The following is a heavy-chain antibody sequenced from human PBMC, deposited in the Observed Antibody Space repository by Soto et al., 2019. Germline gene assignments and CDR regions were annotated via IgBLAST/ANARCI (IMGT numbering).Heavy chain of an antibody. CDR3: ARGHYSGYDLVGLIDY. V-gene: IGHV6-1*01. CDR1: GDSVSSNSAA. Sequence: KQSQTLSLTCAISGDSVSSNSAAWNWIRQSPSRGLEWLGRTYYRSKWYNDYAVSVKSRITINPDTSKNQFSLQLNSVTPEDTAVYYCARGHYSGYDLVGLIDYWGQGTLVTVSS. CDR2: TYYRSKWYN. D-gene: IGHD5-12*01. J-gene: IGHJ4*02.